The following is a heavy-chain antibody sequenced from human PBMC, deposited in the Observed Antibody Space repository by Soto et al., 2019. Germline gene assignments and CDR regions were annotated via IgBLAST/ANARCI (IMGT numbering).Heavy chain of an antibody. J-gene: IGHJ3*02. CDR1: GFTFSSYW. CDR2: IKQDGSEK. V-gene: IGHV3-7*01. D-gene: IGHD6-19*01. CDR3: ARDVPAVEVAGIYAFDI. Sequence: GSLRLSCAASGFTFSSYWMSWVRQAPGKGLEWVANIKQDGSEKYYVASVKGRFTIFRDNAKKSLYLQMNSLRAEDTAVYYCARDVPAVEVAGIYAFDIWGQGTMVTVSS.